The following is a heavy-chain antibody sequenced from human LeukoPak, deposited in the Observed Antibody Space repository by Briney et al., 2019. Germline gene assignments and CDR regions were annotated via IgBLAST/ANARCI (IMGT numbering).Heavy chain of an antibody. Sequence: SETLSLTCAVYGGSFSGYYWSWLRQPLGKGLEWIGEINHSGSTNYNPSLKSRVTISVDTSKNQFSLKLSSVTAADTAVYYCARGIGYSSSWYRWNWFDPWGQGTLVTGSS. D-gene: IGHD6-13*01. V-gene: IGHV4-34*01. CDR2: INHSGST. J-gene: IGHJ5*02. CDR1: GGSFSGYY. CDR3: ARGIGYSSSWYRWNWFDP.